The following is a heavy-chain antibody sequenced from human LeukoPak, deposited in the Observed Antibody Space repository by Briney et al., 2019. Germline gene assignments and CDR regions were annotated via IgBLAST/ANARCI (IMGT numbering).Heavy chain of an antibody. V-gene: IGHV1-46*01. CDR3: ARDAGSYYDILLS. Sequence: ASVKVSCKASGYTFTSYYMHWVRQAPGQGLEWMGIINPSGGSTSYAQRFQGRVTMTRDTSTSTVYMELSSLRSEDTAVYYCARDAGSYYDILLSWGQGTLVTVSS. CDR1: GYTFTSYY. D-gene: IGHD3-9*01. J-gene: IGHJ5*02. CDR2: INPSGGST.